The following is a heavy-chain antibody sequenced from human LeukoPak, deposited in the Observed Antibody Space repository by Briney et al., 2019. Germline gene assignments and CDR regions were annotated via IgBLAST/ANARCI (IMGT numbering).Heavy chain of an antibody. J-gene: IGHJ4*02. V-gene: IGHV3-21*04. CDR2: ISSSSSYI. CDR1: GFTFSSYS. CDR3: AKWKYGSDFGYFDY. Sequence: GRSLRLSCAASGFTFSSYSMNWVRQAPGKGLEWVSSISSSSSYIYYADSVKGRFTIARDNSKNTLYLQMNSLRAEDTAVYYCAKWKYGSDFGYFDYWGQGTLVTVSS. D-gene: IGHD3-10*01.